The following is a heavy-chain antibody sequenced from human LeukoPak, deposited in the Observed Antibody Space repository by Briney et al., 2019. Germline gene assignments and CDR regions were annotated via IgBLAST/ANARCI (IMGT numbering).Heavy chain of an antibody. D-gene: IGHD6-13*01. CDR3: ATSVFQNQQLVYYFDY. Sequence: ASVKVSCKASGYTFTSYGISWVRQAPGQGLEWMGGFDPEDGETIYAQKFQGRVTMTEDTSTDTAYMELSSLRSEDTAVYYCATSVFQNQQLVYYFDYWGQGTLVTVSS. CDR2: FDPEDGET. V-gene: IGHV1-24*01. CDR1: GYTFTSYG. J-gene: IGHJ4*02.